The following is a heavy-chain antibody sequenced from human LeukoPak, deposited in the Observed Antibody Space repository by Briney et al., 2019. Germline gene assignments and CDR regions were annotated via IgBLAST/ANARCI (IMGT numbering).Heavy chain of an antibody. CDR1: GFTFSSYG. CDR2: ISYDGSNK. D-gene: IGHD4-17*01. V-gene: IGHV3-30*18. J-gene: IGHJ4*02. CDR3: AKDLGDYGSYYFDY. Sequence: PGGSLRLSCAASGFTFSSYGMHWVRQAPGKGLEWVAVISYDGSNKYYADSVKGRFTISRDNSKNTLYLQMNSLRAEDTAVYYCAKDLGDYGSYYFDYWGQGTLVTVSP.